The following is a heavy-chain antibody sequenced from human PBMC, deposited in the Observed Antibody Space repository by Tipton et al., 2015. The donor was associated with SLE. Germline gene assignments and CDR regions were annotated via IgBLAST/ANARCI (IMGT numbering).Heavy chain of an antibody. CDR3: ARENYAVAGTFDY. Sequence: TLSLTCTVSGGSISSSSYYWGWIRQPPGKGLEWIGSIYYSGSTYYNPSLKSRITISVDTSKNQFSLKLSSVTAADTAVYYCARENYAVAGTFDYWGQGALVTVSS. CDR2: IYYSGST. V-gene: IGHV4-39*07. D-gene: IGHD6-19*01. J-gene: IGHJ4*02. CDR1: GGSISSSSYY.